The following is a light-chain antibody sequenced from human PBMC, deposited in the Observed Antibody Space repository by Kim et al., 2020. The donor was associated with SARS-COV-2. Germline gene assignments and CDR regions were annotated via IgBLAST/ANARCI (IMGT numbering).Light chain of an antibody. J-gene: IGKJ4*01. CDR1: RSLVDSEGNSY. Sequence: QPATNSCTSGRSLVDSEGNSYVNWLQQRTGQSPRRIIYKVSKRDSGVPDRFSGSGSGTDFPLKISRVKVEDVVVYYCLQSTHWVTFCAGAKGEIK. CDR3: LQSTHWVT. CDR2: KVS. V-gene: IGKV2-30*01.